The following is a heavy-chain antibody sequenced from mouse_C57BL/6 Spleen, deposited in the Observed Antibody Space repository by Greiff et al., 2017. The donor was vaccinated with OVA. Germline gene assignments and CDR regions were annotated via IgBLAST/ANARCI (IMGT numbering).Heavy chain of an antibody. CDR1: GFTFSSYT. V-gene: IGHV5-9*01. J-gene: IGHJ3*01. CDR2: ISRGDGDT. CDR3: ASSYYCNSPGAY. D-gene: IGHD2-10*01. Sequence: EVKLEQSGGGLVKPGGSLKLSCAASGFTFSSYTMSWVRQTPEKRLEWVATISRGDGDTDYPDSVKGRFTISGDNAKNTLYLQMSSLSSEDTALYYCASSYYCNSPGAYWGQGTPVTVSA.